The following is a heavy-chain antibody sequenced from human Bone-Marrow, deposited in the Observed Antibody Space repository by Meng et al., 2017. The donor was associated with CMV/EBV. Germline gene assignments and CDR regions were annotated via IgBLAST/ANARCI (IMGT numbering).Heavy chain of an antibody. V-gene: IGHV3-21*01. CDR1: GFTFSSYS. D-gene: IGHD3-3*01. CDR2: ISSSSSYI. Sequence: GESLKISCAASGFTFSSYSMNWVRQAPGKGLEWVSSISSSSSYIYYADSVKGRFTISRDNAKNSLYLQMNSLRAEDTAVYYCARDRFLEWLSGYYGMDVWGQGPTVTGFS. J-gene: IGHJ6*02. CDR3: ARDRFLEWLSGYYGMDV.